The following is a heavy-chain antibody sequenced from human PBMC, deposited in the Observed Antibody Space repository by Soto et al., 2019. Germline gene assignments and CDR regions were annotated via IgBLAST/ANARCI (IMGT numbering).Heavy chain of an antibody. Sequence: SVKVSCKASGGTFSSYAISWVRQAPGQGLEWMGGIIPIFGTANYAQKFQGRVAITADESTSTAYMELSSLRSEDTAVYYCARAYGGDSTHHPYWGQGTLVTVSS. CDR1: GGTFSSYA. CDR2: IIPIFGTA. V-gene: IGHV1-69*13. CDR3: ARAYGGDSTHHPY. D-gene: IGHD2-21*02. J-gene: IGHJ4*02.